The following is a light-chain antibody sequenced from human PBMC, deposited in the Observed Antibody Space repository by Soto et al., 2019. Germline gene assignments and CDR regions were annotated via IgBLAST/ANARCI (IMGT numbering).Light chain of an antibody. V-gene: IGKV1-5*03. CDR2: KAS. CDR1: QSISSW. CDR3: QQYNSYWT. J-gene: IGKJ1*01. Sequence: DIQMTQSPSTLSASVGERVTITCRASQSISSWLAWYQQKPGKAPKLLIYKASSLESGVPSRFSGSGSGTEFTLTISSLQPDDFATYYCQQYNSYWTFXQGTKVDIK.